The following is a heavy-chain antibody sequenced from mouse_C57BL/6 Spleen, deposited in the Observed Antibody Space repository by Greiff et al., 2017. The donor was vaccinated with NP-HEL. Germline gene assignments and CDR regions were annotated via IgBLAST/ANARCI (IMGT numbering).Heavy chain of an antibody. CDR3: ARDHYGSSYGYFDV. V-gene: IGHV1-53*01. J-gene: IGHJ1*03. CDR1: GYTFTSYW. Sequence: QVQLQQSGTELVKPGASVKLSCKASGYTFTSYWMHWVKQRPGQGLEWIGNINPSNGGTNYNEKFKSKATLTVDKSSSTAYMQLSSLTSEDSAVYYCARDHYGSSYGYFDVWGTGTTVTVSS. D-gene: IGHD1-1*01. CDR2: INPSNGGT.